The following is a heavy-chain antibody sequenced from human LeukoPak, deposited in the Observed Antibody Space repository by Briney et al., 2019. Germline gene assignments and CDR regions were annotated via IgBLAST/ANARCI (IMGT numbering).Heavy chain of an antibody. V-gene: IGHV1-18*01. J-gene: IGHJ6*02. CDR1: GYTFTSYG. CDR3: ARGPAARVARPYYYYGMDV. Sequence: ASVKVSCKASGYTFTSYGISWVRQAPGQGLEWIGWISAYNGNTNYAQKLQGRVTMTTDTSTSTAYMELRSLRSDDTAVYYCARGPAARVARPYYYYGMDVWGQGTTVTVSS. D-gene: IGHD5-12*01. CDR2: ISAYNGNT.